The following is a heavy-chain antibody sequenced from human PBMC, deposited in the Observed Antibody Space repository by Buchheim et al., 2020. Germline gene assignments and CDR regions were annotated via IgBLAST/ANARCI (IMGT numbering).Heavy chain of an antibody. J-gene: IGHJ4*02. CDR1: GGSISSNNR. V-gene: IGHV4-4*02. CDR2: IYHTGSN. CDR3: AREGDATGFNY. D-gene: IGHD4-17*01. Sequence: QVQLQESGPGLMRPWGTLSLTCAVSGGSISSNNRWHWVRQPPGKGLEWIGEIYHTGSNNSNPSPKSRVTMTVDKSKNQFPLQLTSVTAADTAVYYCAREGDATGFNYWGQGTL.